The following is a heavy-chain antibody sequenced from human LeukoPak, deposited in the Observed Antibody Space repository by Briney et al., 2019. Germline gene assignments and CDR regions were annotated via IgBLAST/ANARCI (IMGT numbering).Heavy chain of an antibody. J-gene: IGHJ5*02. Sequence: QTLSLTCAISGDSVSSNSAAWNWIRQSPSRGLEWLGRTYYTSKWNNDYAESVQSRIAVNPDTSKNQFSLYLNSVTLEDTAVYYCARQASRRFDPWGQGTLVTVSS. V-gene: IGHV6-1*01. CDR2: TYYTSKWNN. CDR3: ARQASRRFDP. CDR1: GDSVSSNSAA.